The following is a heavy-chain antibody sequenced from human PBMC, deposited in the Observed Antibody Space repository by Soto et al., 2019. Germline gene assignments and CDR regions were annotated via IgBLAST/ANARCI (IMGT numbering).Heavy chain of an antibody. CDR3: ARGNKVTGYYGMDV. CDR2: MNPNSGNT. Sequence: QVLLVQSVAEVKKPGASVKVSCKASGYTFTRYDINWVRQATGQGLEWMGWMNPNSGNTVYAQKFQGRVTMTKDTSISTAYMELSSLRSEDTAVYYCARGNKVTGYYGMDVWGQGITVTVSS. J-gene: IGHJ6*02. CDR1: GYTFTRYD. V-gene: IGHV1-8*01. D-gene: IGHD2-21*02.